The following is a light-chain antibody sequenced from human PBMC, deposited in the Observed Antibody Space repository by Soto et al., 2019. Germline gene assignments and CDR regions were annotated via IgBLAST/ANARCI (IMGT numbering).Light chain of an antibody. J-gene: IGLJ1*01. V-gene: IGLV2-11*01. CDR3: CSYAGTYSYV. CDR2: DVS. CDR1: SSDVGAYNY. Sequence: QSVLTQPRSVSGSPGQSVTISCTGTSSDVGAYNYVSWYQQHPGKAPKFMIYDVSKRPSGVPDRFSGSKSGNTASLTISGLQAEDEADYYCCSYAGTYSYVLGTGTKV.